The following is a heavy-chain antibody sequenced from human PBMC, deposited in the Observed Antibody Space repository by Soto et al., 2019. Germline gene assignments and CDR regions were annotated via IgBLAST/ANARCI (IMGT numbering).Heavy chain of an antibody. CDR2: IAPDSGDT. Sequence: ASVKVSCKTSGYTFTAYYMHWVRQAPGQGLERMGWIAPDSGDTNDAQKFRGRVTMTRDASISTAYMELSSLRFDDTAVYYCGKNLLVTTLDGLDFWGQGTMVTVSS. V-gene: IGHV1-2*02. D-gene: IGHD3-22*01. CDR3: GKNLLVTTLDGLDF. J-gene: IGHJ3*01. CDR1: GYTFTAYY.